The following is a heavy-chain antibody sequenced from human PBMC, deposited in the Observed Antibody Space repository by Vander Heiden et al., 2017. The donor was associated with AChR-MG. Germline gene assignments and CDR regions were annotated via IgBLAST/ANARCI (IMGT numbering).Heavy chain of an antibody. CDR2: INPNSGGT. CDR1: GSTFTGYY. D-gene: IGHD2-15*01. J-gene: IGHJ3*02. CDR3: ARDSVVVRSMVRCAFDI. V-gene: IGHV1-2*02. Sequence: QVQLVQSGAEVTKPGASVKVSCTASGSTFTGYYMHWVRQGAGQGLEWRGWINPNSGGTNDAQKLQGRVTKTMDTSSSTAYMELSRLRSDDTAVYYCARDSVVVRSMVRCAFDIWGQGTMVTVSS.